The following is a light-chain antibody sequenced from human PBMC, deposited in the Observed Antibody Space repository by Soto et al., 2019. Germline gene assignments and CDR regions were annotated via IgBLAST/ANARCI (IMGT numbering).Light chain of an antibody. Sequence: EIGLTQSPGTLSLSPGERATLSCRASQSVSNNYLAWYQQKPGQAPRLLIYGASNRATGIPDRFSGSGSGTDFTLTISRLEPEDFAVYYCQQYGSSPPTFGQGTKVAIK. CDR1: QSVSNNY. J-gene: IGKJ1*01. CDR2: GAS. CDR3: QQYGSSPPT. V-gene: IGKV3-20*01.